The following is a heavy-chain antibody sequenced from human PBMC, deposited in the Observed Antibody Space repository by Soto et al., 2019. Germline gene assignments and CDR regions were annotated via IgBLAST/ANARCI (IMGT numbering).Heavy chain of an antibody. V-gene: IGHV3-33*01. Sequence: GGSLRLSCAASGFTFSSYGMHWVRQAPGKGLEWVAVIWYDGSNKYYADSVKGRFTISRDNSKNTLYLQMNSLRAEDTAVYYCARDPRGHDSGFYWGQGTLVTVSS. CDR3: ARDPRGHDSGFY. J-gene: IGHJ4*02. CDR1: GFTFSSYG. CDR2: IWYDGSNK. D-gene: IGHD3-22*01.